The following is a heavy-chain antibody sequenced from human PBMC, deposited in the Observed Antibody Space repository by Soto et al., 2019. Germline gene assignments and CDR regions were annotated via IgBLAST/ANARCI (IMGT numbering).Heavy chain of an antibody. D-gene: IGHD3-10*02. CDR1: GFIFSNNV. CDR2: MSYDGSAK. Sequence: PGGSLRLSCEGSGFIFSNNVMHWVRQAPGKGLEWVAFMSYDGSAKFLADSVKGRFTISRDNSKSTLFLHMSSLRAEDTAMYYCAIVRVADSPLDHWGQGTLVTVSS. J-gene: IGHJ4*02. CDR3: AIVRVADSPLDH. V-gene: IGHV3-30*15.